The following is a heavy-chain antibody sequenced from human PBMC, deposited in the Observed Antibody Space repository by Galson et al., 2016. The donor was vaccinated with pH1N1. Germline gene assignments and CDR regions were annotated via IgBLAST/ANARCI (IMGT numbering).Heavy chain of an antibody. V-gene: IGHV1-46*01. Sequence: SVKVSCKASGYTFTTSYIHWVRQAPGEGLEWMGVIDPSNRGTTYAQKFQVRVTMTRDTSTSTVYLDLSRLKSDDTSVFYCTRDLGRRREFWGQGTLVTVSS. J-gene: IGHJ4*02. D-gene: IGHD1-26*01. CDR3: TRDLGRRREF. CDR2: IDPSNRGT. CDR1: GYTFTTSY.